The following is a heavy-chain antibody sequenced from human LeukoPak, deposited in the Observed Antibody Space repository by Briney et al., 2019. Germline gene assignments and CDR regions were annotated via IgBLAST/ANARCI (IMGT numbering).Heavy chain of an antibody. V-gene: IGHV3-74*01. CDR1: GFTFSRYW. CDR3: ASDFTGRDDY. J-gene: IGHJ4*02. Sequence: GGSLRLSCAASGFTFSRYWMHWVRQAPGKGLVRVSRMNTDGSRTDYADSVKGRFTISRDNAKNTLYLQMNSLGVEDTAVYFCASDFTGRDDYWGQGTLVTVSS. CDR2: MNTDGSRT. D-gene: IGHD2-8*02.